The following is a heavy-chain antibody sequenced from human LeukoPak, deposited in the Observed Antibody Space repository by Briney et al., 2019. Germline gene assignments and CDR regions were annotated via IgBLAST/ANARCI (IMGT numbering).Heavy chain of an antibody. CDR2: ISSSSSYI. CDR3: ARDAHVLRFLEWPRKVGFDC. CDR1: GFTFSSYS. V-gene: IGHV3-21*01. J-gene: IGHJ4*02. D-gene: IGHD3-3*01. Sequence: GGSLRLSCAASGFTFSSYSMNWVRQAPGKGLEWVSSISSSSSYIYYADSVKGRFTISRDNAKNSLYPQMNSLGAEDTAVYYCARDAHVLRFLEWPRKVGFDCWGQGTLVTVSS.